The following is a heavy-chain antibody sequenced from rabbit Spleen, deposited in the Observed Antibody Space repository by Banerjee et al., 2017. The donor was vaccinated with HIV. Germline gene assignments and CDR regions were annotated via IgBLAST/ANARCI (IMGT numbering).Heavy chain of an antibody. V-gene: IGHV1S45*01. Sequence: QVHLEESGGGLVQPEGSLALTCKASGFSFSSSDYICWVRQAPGKGLEWISCIAGSSSGFTYSATWAKGRFTISKTSSTTVTLRMTSVTAADTATYFCARDSAGREDFNLWGQGTLVTVS. CDR1: GFSFSSSDY. CDR2: IAGSSSGFT. J-gene: IGHJ4*01. D-gene: IGHD4-1*01. CDR3: ARDSAGREDFNL.